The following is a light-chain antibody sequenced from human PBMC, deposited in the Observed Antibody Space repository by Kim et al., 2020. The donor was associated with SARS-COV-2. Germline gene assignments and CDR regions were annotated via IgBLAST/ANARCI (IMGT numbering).Light chain of an antibody. V-gene: IGKV1-27*01. CDR2: AAS. CDR3: QKYNSAPLT. Sequence: ASVGDRVTITCRASQDISNYLAWYQQKPGKVPALLVYAASVLQSGVPSRFSGSRSGTDFTLTISSLQPEDVATYYCQKYNSAPLTFGPGTKVDIK. J-gene: IGKJ3*01. CDR1: QDISNY.